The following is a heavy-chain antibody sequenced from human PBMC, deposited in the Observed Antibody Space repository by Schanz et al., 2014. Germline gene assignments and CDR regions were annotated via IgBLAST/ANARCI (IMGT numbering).Heavy chain of an antibody. D-gene: IGHD3-3*01. V-gene: IGHV1-46*03. Sequence: QVQLVQSGAEVMKPGSSVKVSCKASGGTFSSYTINWVRQAPGQGLEWMGKINPSSGTTRIAQNFQGRLTVTRDTSTSTVNMELSSLRSEDTAMYYCVTEKRMESGTWAKAFDIWGQGTWVTVSS. J-gene: IGHJ3*02. CDR1: GGTFSSYT. CDR3: VTEKRMESGTWAKAFDI. CDR2: INPSSGTT.